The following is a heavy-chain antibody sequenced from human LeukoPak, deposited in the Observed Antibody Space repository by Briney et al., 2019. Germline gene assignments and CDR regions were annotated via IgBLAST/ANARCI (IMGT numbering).Heavy chain of an antibody. CDR1: GGSFSGYY. V-gene: IGHV4-34*01. J-gene: IGHJ5*02. D-gene: IGHD5-18*01. CDR2: INHSGST. Sequence: SETLSLTCAVYGGSFSGYYWSWIRQPPGKGLEWIGEINHSGSTNYNPSLKSRVTISVDTSKNQFSLKLSSVTAADTAVYYRARGRRDTAMVLVFDPWGQGTLVTVSS. CDR3: ARGRRDTAMVLVFDP.